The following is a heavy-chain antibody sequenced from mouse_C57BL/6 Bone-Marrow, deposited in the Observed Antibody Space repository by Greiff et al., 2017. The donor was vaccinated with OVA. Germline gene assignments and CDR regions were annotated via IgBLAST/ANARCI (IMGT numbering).Heavy chain of an antibody. CDR1: GYAFSSYW. V-gene: IGHV1-82*01. CDR3: ARSPFITTVVASYYFDY. J-gene: IGHJ2*01. Sequence: QVQLKESGPELVKPGASVKISCKASGYAFSSYWMNWVKQRPGKGLEWIGRIYPGDGDTNYNGKFKGKATLTADKSSSTAYMQLSSLTSEDSAVYFCARSPFITTVVASYYFDYWGQGTTLTVSS. CDR2: IYPGDGDT. D-gene: IGHD1-1*01.